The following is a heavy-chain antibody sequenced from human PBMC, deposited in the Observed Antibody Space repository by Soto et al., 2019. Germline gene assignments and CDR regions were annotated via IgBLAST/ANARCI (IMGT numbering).Heavy chain of an antibody. Sequence: EVQLLESGGGLVQPGGSLRLSCAASGFTFSSYAMSWVRQAPEKGLEWVSAISGSGSSTYYADSVKGRFTISRDNSKNTVYLQMNSLRAEDTALYYCAKGYNSGWSFFDYWGQGTLVTVSS. V-gene: IGHV3-23*01. D-gene: IGHD6-19*01. CDR3: AKGYNSGWSFFDY. J-gene: IGHJ4*02. CDR1: GFTFSSYA. CDR2: ISGSGSST.